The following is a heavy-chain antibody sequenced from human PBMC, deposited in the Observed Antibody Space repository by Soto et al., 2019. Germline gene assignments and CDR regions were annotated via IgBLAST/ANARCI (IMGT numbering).Heavy chain of an antibody. J-gene: IGHJ5*02. CDR2: INAGKGDT. CDR3: AISLMRRGVICTRVP. Sequence: ASVKVSCKASGYTFTSYAMHWVRQAPGQRLEWMGWINAGKGDTIYSQKFQDRISINRDTSASTAYMEMGRLRPEDTAMYYCAISLMRRGVICTRVPWGQ. D-gene: IGHD3-10*01. CDR1: GYTFTSYA. V-gene: IGHV1-3*01.